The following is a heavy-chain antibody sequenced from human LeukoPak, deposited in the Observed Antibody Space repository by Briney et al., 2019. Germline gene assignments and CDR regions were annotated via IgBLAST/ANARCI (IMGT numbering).Heavy chain of an antibody. CDR2: ISSSSTHI. Sequence: GGTLRLSCAASGFTLSSYSMNWVRQAPGKGLEWVSYISSSSTHIYYADSVNGRFTISRDNARTSLYLQMNSLRAEDTAIYYCARSEHSSSSFDYWGQGTLVTVSS. V-gene: IGHV3-21*01. CDR3: ARSEHSSSSFDY. J-gene: IGHJ4*02. CDR1: GFTLSSYS. D-gene: IGHD6-6*01.